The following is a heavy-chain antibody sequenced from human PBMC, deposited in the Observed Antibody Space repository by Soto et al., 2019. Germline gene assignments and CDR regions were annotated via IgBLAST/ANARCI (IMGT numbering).Heavy chain of an antibody. J-gene: IGHJ4*02. V-gene: IGHV5-51*01. CDR2: VYPGDSDT. Sequence: PGESLKISCKGSGYSFTSHWIGWVRQMPGKGLEWMAIVYPGDSDTRYNPSFQGQVTISADKSVNTAYLQWSSLKASDTAIYYCARRDSSGYYSDYWGQGTMVTVYS. CDR1: GYSFTSHW. CDR3: ARRDSSGYYSDY. D-gene: IGHD3-22*01.